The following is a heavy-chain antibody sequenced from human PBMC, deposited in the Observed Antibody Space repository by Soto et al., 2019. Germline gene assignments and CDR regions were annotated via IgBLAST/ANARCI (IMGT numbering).Heavy chain of an antibody. V-gene: IGHV3-23*01. CDR1: GFTFSNSA. Sequence: EVQLLESGGGLVQPGGSLRLSCAASGFTFSNSAMGWVRQAPGKGLEWVSSISGSGGSTYYADSVKGRFTISRDNSKNTLFLQMNTLRAEDMAVYYCAKRFCYGTSCHFDYWGQGTLVTVSS. J-gene: IGHJ4*02. CDR2: ISGSGGST. CDR3: AKRFCYGTSCHFDY. D-gene: IGHD2-15*01.